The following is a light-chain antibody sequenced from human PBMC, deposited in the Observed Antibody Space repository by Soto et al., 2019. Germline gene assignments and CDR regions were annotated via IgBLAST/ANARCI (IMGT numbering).Light chain of an antibody. CDR3: QQYSHLIT. J-gene: IGKJ5*01. CDR2: GAS. V-gene: IGKV3-15*01. CDR1: QSVSSN. Sequence: EIVITQSPATLSVSPGERATLSCRASQSVSSNLAWYQQKPGQAPRLLIYGASTRATGIPARFSGSGSGTEFTLTISSLQSEDIATYYCQQYSHLITFGQGTRLEIK.